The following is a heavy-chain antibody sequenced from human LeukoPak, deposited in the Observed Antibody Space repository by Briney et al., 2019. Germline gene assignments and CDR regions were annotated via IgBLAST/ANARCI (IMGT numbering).Heavy chain of an antibody. CDR1: GYTFTGYY. J-gene: IGHJ4*02. CDR2: INPNNGGT. D-gene: IGHD3-10*01. CDR3: ARVVGGNYYGSETDDY. Sequence: ASVKVPCKASGYTFTGYYMHWVRQAPGQGLEWMGWINPNNGGTKYAQKFQGRVTMTRDTSISTAYMELSRVRSDDTAVYYCARVVGGNYYGSETDDYWGQGTLVTVSS. V-gene: IGHV1-2*02.